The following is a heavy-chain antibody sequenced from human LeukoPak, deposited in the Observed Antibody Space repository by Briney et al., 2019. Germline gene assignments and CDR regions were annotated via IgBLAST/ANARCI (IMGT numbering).Heavy chain of an antibody. V-gene: IGHV3-11*04. CDR1: GLTFSDYY. CDR2: ISPSGSSI. CDR3: ARDYGSYTAMVTRSHYYYYYGMDV. D-gene: IGHD5-18*01. Sequence: GGSLRLSCAVSGLTFSDYYMSWTRQAPGKGPELVSYISPSGSSIFYVDSVKGRFTISRDNAKNSLYLQMNSLRAEDTAVYYCARDYGSYTAMVTRSHYYYYYGMDVWGQGTTVTVSS. J-gene: IGHJ6*02.